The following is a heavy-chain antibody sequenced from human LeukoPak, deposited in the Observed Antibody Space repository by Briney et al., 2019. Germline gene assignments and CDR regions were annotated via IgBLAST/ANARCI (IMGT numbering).Heavy chain of an antibody. CDR1: GGSFSGYY. Sequence: SETLSLTCAVYGGSFSGYYWSWIRQPPGKGLEWIGESNHSGSTNYNPSLKSRVTISVDTSKNQFSLKLSSVTAADTAVYYCARAGSGRYGDYNYWGQGTLVTVSS. CDR3: ARAGSGRYGDYNY. D-gene: IGHD4-17*01. CDR2: SNHSGST. V-gene: IGHV4-34*01. J-gene: IGHJ4*02.